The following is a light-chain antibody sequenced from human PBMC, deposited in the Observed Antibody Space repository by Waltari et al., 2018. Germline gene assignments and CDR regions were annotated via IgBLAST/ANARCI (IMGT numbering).Light chain of an antibody. V-gene: IGKV3-20*01. J-gene: IGKJ4*01. CDR1: QTITSSS. CDR2: GSY. CDR3: QQYVGSPLT. Sequence: EIVFTQSPGTLSLSPGESATLSCRASQTITSSSLAWYQQKPGQAPRRLSYGSYSRANGIPDRFSGSGSGTDVTLTISRLEPEDFAVYSCQQYVGSPLTFGGGTKVDIK.